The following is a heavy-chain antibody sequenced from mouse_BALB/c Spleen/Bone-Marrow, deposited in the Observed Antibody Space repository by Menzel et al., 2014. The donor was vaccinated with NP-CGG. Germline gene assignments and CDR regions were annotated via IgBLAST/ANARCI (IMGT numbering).Heavy chain of an antibody. CDR2: IYPGNVNT. J-gene: IGHJ1*01. CDR1: DYIFISYY. CDR3: AREVGRGGYFDV. Sequence: QVYVKQSGPELVMPGASVRISCKASDYIFISYYINWVKQRPGQGLEWIGWIYPGNVNTKYNEKFRGKSTLTADKSSSTAYMQLNSLTSEDSAVYFCAREVGRGGYFDVWGAGTTVTVSS. D-gene: IGHD1-1*02. V-gene: IGHV1S56*01.